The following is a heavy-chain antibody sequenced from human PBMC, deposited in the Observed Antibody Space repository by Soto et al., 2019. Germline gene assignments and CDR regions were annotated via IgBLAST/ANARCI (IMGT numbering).Heavy chain of an antibody. Sequence: GGSLRLACAASGFTFSSYWMHWVRQAPGKGLVWVSHINSDGSDTSYADSVKGRFTISRDNAKNTLYLQMDSLRAEDTAVYYCVKEVLYNYDSVGVDAFHIWGQGTMVSVSS. CDR1: GFTFSSYW. CDR2: INSDGSDT. V-gene: IGHV3-74*01. J-gene: IGHJ3*02. CDR3: VKEVLYNYDSVGVDAFHI. D-gene: IGHD3-22*01.